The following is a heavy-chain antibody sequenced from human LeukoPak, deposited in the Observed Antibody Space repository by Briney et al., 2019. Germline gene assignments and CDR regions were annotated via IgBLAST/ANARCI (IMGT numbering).Heavy chain of an antibody. V-gene: IGHV4-59*01. J-gene: IGHJ5*02. Sequence: PLGTLSLPRPVSGGSISRYLLGWVRPPPRKGLECIWDINYTWSTNYNPSLKSRVTISVETSKNQFSLKLKSVTAADTAVYYCARGGYYGSGTTGEVKFDPWGQGTLVTVSS. CDR1: GGSISRYL. CDR2: INYTWST. D-gene: IGHD3-10*01. CDR3: ARGGYYGSGTTGEVKFDP.